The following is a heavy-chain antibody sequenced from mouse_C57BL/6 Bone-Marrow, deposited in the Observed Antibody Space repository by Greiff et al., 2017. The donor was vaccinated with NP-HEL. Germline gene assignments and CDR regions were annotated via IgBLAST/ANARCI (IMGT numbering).Heavy chain of an antibody. J-gene: IGHJ4*01. CDR3: ANSHYYAMDY. CDR2: ISDGGSYT. Sequence: EVQLVESGRGLVKPGGSLKLSCAASGFTFSSYAMSWVRQTPEKRLEWVATISDGGSYTYYPDNVKGRFTIARDNAKNNLYLQMSHLKSEDTAMYYCANSHYYAMDYWGQGTSVTVSS. CDR1: GFTFSSYA. V-gene: IGHV5-4*01.